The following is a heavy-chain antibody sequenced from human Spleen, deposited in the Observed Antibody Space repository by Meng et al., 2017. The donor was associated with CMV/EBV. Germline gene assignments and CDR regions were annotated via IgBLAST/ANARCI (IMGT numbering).Heavy chain of an antibody. CDR2: ISYDGNDK. V-gene: IGHV3-30*04. Sequence: GESLKISCAASGFTFTTFSVHWVRQAPGKGLEWVADISYDGNDKYYADSVKGRFTISRDNSKNTLYLQMNGLRAEDSAVYFCAREGYTIGRFCAFDIWGQGTMVTVSS. CDR1: GFTFTTFS. D-gene: IGHD2-2*02. CDR3: AREGYTIGRFCAFDI. J-gene: IGHJ3*02.